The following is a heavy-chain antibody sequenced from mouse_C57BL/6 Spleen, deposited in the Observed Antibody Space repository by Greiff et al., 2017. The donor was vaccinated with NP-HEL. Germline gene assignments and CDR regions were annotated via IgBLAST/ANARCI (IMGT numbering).Heavy chain of an antibody. D-gene: IGHD1-1*01. J-gene: IGHJ2*01. V-gene: IGHV1-52*01. CDR1: GYTFTSYW. Sequence: VQLQQPGAELVRPGSSVKLSCKASGYTFTSYWMHWVKQRPIQGLEWIGNIDPSDSETHYNQKFKDKATLTVDKSSSTAYMQLSSLTSEDSAVYYCARGDYYGSSYEYFDYWGQGTTLTVSS. CDR2: IDPSDSET. CDR3: ARGDYYGSSYEYFDY.